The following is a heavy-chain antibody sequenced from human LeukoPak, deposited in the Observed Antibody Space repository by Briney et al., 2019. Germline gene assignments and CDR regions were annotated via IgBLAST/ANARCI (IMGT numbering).Heavy chain of an antibody. J-gene: IGHJ4*02. CDR2: IYYSGST. D-gene: IGHD3-10*01. CDR3: ARPSGSLPYDY. CDR1: GGSISNYY. Sequence: SETLSLTCTVSGGSISNYYWSWIRQPPGKGLEWIGYIYYSGSTNYNPSLKSRVTISVDTSKNQFSLKLSSVTAADTAVYYCARPSGSLPYDYWGQGTLVTVSS. V-gene: IGHV4-59*08.